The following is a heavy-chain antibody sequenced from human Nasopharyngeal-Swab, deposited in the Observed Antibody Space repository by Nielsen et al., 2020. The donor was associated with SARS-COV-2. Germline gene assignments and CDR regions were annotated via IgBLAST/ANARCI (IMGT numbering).Heavy chain of an antibody. D-gene: IGHD4-17*01. Sequence: GESLKISCAASGFTFSDYYMSWIRQAPGKGLEWVSYISSSGSTIYYADSVKGRFTISRDNAKNSLYLQMNSLRAEDTAVYYCARVLTTTVTIDYWGQGTLVTVSS. J-gene: IGHJ4*02. V-gene: IGHV3-11*04. CDR3: ARVLTTTVTIDY. CDR2: ISSSGSTI. CDR1: GFTFSDYY.